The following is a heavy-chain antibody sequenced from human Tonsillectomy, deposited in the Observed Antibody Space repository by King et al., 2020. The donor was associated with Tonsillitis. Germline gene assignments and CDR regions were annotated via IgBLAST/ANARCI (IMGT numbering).Heavy chain of an antibody. CDR2: ISGSGGST. D-gene: IGHD3-10*01. CDR3: ATLAYYYSRTGMDV. Sequence: VQLVESGGGLVHPGGSLRLSCAASGFTFSSYAMSWVRQAPGKGLEWVSAISGSGGSTYYAESVKGRFTISRDNSKNTLYLQMNSLRAEDTAVYYCATLAYYYSRTGMDVWGQGTTVTVSS. V-gene: IGHV3-23*04. CDR1: GFTFSSYA. J-gene: IGHJ6*02.